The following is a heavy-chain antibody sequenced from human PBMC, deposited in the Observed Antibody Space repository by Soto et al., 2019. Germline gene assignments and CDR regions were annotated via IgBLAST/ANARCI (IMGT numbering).Heavy chain of an antibody. V-gene: IGHV3-48*02. CDR3: ARDGPNPYYYDSSGYFHPLDY. CDR2: ISSSSSTI. Sequence: HPGGSLRLSCAASGFTFSSYSMNWVRQAPGKGLEWVSYISSSSSTIYYADSVKGRFTISRDNAKNSLYLQMNSLRDEDTAVYYCARDGPNPYYYDSSGYFHPLDYWGQGTLVTVSS. CDR1: GFTFSSYS. J-gene: IGHJ4*02. D-gene: IGHD3-22*01.